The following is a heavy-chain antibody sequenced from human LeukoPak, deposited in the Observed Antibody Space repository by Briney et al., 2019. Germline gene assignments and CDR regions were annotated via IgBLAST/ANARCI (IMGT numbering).Heavy chain of an antibody. J-gene: IGHJ4*02. V-gene: IGHV3-21*01. D-gene: IGHD5-24*01. CDR1: GFSFSTYS. CDR3: AREGDGYIPDY. CDR2: ISSSSSYI. Sequence: GGSLRLSCAASGFSFSTYSMTWVRQAPGKGLEWVSSISSSSSYIYYAGSVKGRFTISRDNAKNSLYLQMNSLRAEDTAVYYCAREGDGYIPDYWGQGTLVTVSS.